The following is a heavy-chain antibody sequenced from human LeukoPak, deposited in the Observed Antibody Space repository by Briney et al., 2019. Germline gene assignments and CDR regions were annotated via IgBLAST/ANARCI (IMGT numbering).Heavy chain of an antibody. CDR1: GYTFTGYY. CDR2: INPNSGGT. J-gene: IGHJ4*02. V-gene: IGHV1-2*02. D-gene: IGHD3-3*01. CDR3: ARDVPEYYDFCSGYSLQI. Sequence: ASVKVSCKASGYTFTGYYMHWVRQAPGQGLEWMGWINPNSGGTNYAQKLQGRVTMTTDTSTSTAYMELRSLRSDDTAVYYCARDVPEYYDFCSGYSLQIWGQGTLVTVSS.